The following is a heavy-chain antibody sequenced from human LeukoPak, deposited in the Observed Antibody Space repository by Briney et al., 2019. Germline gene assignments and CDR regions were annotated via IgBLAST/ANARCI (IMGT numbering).Heavy chain of an antibody. V-gene: IGHV1-69*04. CDR3: ARADYDILTGYQGPLDY. D-gene: IGHD3-9*01. CDR1: GGTFSSYA. CDR2: IIPILGIA. J-gene: IGHJ4*02. Sequence: SVKVSCKASGGTFSSYAISWVRQAPGQGLEWMGRIIPILGIANYAQKFQGRVTITADKSTSTAYMELSSLRSEDTAVYYCARADYDILTGYQGPLDYWGQGTLVTVSS.